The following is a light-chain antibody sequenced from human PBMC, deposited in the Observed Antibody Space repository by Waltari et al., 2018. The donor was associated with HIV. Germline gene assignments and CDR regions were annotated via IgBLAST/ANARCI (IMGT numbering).Light chain of an antibody. J-gene: IGLJ2*01. V-gene: IGLV2-23*02. CDR1: SSDVGGYNY. CDR3: CSYANSSTYVV. Sequence: QSALTQPASVSGSPGQSITISCTGTSSDVGGYNYVSWYQQYPDKAPKLMIYDVKKRPSGVSNRFSGSKSGNTASLTISGLQAEDEADYYCCSYANSSTYVVFGGGTKLTVL. CDR2: DVK.